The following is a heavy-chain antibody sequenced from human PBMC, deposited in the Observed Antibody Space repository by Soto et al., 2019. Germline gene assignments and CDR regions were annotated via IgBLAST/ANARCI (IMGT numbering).Heavy chain of an antibody. J-gene: IGHJ1*01. CDR3: AKELTLTTSYFQH. CDR1: GFTFSSYG. Sequence: QVQLVESGGGVVQPGRSLRLSCAASGFTFSSYGMHWVRQAPGKGLEWVAVISYDGSNKYYADSVKGRFTISRDNSKNTLYLQMNSLRAEDTAVYYCAKELTLTTSYFQHWGQGTLVTVSS. D-gene: IGHD4-17*01. CDR2: ISYDGSNK. V-gene: IGHV3-30*18.